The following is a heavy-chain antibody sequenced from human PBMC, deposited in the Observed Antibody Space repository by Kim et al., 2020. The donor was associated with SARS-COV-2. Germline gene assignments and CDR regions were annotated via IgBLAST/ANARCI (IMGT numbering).Heavy chain of an antibody. CDR1: GFAFSSYA. J-gene: IGHJ3*02. CDR3: AREGLVYSWNHFRMNGAFDI. V-gene: IGHV3-30*04. CDR2: ISYDGSKK. D-gene: IGHD1-20*01. Sequence: GGSLRLSCAASGFAFSSYAMHWVCQAPGKGLEWVAVISYDGSKKFYADSVTGRFTISRDNSKNTLSLQMNSLRSEDTAVYYCAREGLVYSWNHFRMNGAFDIWGQGTTVTVSS.